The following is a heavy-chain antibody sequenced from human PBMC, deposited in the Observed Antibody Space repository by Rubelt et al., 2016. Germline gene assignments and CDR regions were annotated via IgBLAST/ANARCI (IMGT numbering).Heavy chain of an antibody. V-gene: IGHV4-34*01. CDR3: SITGEDSDFDY. J-gene: IGHJ4*02. Sequence: QVQLQQWGAGLLKPSETLSLTCAVYGGSFSGYYWTWIRQPPGKGLEWIGEINHSGSTNYNPSLKSRVTISVDTSKNHVSLKLSSVTAADTAVYYGSITGEDSDFDYWGQGTLVTSPQ. CDR1: GGSFSGYY. CDR2: INHSGST. D-gene: IGHD3-16*01.